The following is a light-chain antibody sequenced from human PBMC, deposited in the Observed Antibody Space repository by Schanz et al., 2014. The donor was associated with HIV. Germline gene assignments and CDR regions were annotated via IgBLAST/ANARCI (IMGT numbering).Light chain of an antibody. CDR3: QQYGSSPAT. CDR2: GAS. Sequence: EIVLTQSPGTLSLSPGEKATLSCRASQSVSSGYLAWYQQKPGQSPRLLIYGASNRATGIPDSFSGSGSGTDFTLTISRLEPEDFAVYYCQQYGSSPATFGQGTKVEIK. J-gene: IGKJ1*01. CDR1: QSVSSGY. V-gene: IGKV3-20*01.